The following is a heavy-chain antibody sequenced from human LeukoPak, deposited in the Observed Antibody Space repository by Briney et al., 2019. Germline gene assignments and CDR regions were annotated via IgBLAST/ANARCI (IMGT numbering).Heavy chain of an antibody. J-gene: IGHJ1*01. Sequence: GGSLRLSCAASGFTFRSYAMSWVRQAPGKGLEWVSAISGSGGSTYYADSVKGRFTISRDNSKNTLYLQMNSLRAEDTAVYYCAKDSTPYCSGGSCDHEYFQHWGQGTLVTVSS. CDR3: AKDSTPYCSGGSCDHEYFQH. V-gene: IGHV3-23*01. CDR2: ISGSGGST. CDR1: GFTFRSYA. D-gene: IGHD2-15*01.